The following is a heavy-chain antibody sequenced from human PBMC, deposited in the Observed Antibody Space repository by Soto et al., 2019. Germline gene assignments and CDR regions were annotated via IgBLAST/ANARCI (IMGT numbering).Heavy chain of an antibody. CDR1: GFTFSSYS. V-gene: IGHV3-21*01. CDR2: ISSSSGYI. J-gene: IGHJ5*02. Sequence: GGSLRLSCAASGFTFSSYSMNWVRQAPGKGLEWVSSISSSSGYIYYADSVKGRFTISRDNAKNSLYLQMNSLRAEDTAAYYCAREGLLNWFDPWGQGTRVTVSS. CDR3: AREGLLNWFDP. D-gene: IGHD3-10*01.